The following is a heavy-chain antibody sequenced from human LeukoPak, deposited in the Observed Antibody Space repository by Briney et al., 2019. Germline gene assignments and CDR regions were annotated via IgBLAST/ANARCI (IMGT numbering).Heavy chain of an antibody. CDR2: ISAYNGNT. D-gene: IGHD3-3*01. Sequence: ASVKVSCKASGYTFTSYGISWVRQAPGQGLEWMGWISAYNGNTNYAQRLQGRVTMTTDTSTSTAYMELRNLRSDDTAVYYCARAQDRSITIFGVVAGYWGQGTLVTVSS. J-gene: IGHJ4*02. CDR3: ARAQDRSITIFGVVAGY. CDR1: GYTFTSYG. V-gene: IGHV1-18*01.